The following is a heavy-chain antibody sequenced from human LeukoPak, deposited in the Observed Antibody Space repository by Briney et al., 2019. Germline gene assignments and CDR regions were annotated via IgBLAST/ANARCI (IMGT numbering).Heavy chain of an antibody. J-gene: IGHJ4*02. CDR2: IIPIYETT. CDR3: ARGQRGPIVY. Sequence: GASVKVSCKASGGSFNHFAVNWVRQAPGQGLEWMGGIIPIYETTNYAQKFQGRVTITADGFTSSAYMELSSLRSEDTAVYYCARGQRGPIVYWGQGTLVTVSS. CDR1: GGSFNHFA. V-gene: IGHV1-69*13. D-gene: IGHD6-25*01.